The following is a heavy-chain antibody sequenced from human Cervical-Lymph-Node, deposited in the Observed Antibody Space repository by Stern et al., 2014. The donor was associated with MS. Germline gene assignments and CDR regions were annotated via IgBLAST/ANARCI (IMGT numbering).Heavy chain of an antibody. CDR1: GFTFSTYG. J-gene: IGHJ4*02. CDR2: ISYDGNNK. D-gene: IGHD1-7*01. CDR3: AKANFHFDS. Sequence: DQLVESGGGVVQPGKSLRLSCAASGFTFSTYGMHWVRQAPGKGLEWLAMISYDGNNKYHADSVKGRFTVSRDNSRNTLYLQMNSLTSEDTAVYYCAKANFHFDSWGQGTLVTVS. V-gene: IGHV3-30*18.